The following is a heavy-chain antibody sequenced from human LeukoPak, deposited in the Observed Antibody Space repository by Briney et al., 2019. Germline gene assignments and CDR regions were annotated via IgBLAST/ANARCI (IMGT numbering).Heavy chain of an antibody. CDR2: ISYSGST. J-gene: IGHJ4*02. CDR3: VRDSGSYYFDY. V-gene: IGHV4-31*03. CDR1: GGSFSSGGYY. Sequence: SQTLSLTCTVSGGSFSSGGYYWSWIRRHPGKGLEWIGYISYSGSTYYNPSLESRVTISVDTSKNQFSLKLSSVTAADTAVYYCVRDSGSYYFDYWGQGTLVTVSS. D-gene: IGHD1-26*01.